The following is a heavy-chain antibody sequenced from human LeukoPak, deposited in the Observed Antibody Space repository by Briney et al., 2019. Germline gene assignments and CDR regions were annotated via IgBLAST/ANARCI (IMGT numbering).Heavy chain of an antibody. J-gene: IGHJ6*03. CDR1: GYSLSSGYY. V-gene: IGHV4-38-2*02. CDR2: IYDSGST. D-gene: IGHD6-13*01. Sequence: PSETLSLTCTVSGYSLSSGYYWGWSRPPPGKGLEGIGSIYDSGSTYYNPSLKSRVTISGDTSKNHLSLKMSTVTAADTAVYYCARADYSSTWSHDYYYMDVWGKGTTVTVSS. CDR3: ARADYSSTWSHDYYYMDV.